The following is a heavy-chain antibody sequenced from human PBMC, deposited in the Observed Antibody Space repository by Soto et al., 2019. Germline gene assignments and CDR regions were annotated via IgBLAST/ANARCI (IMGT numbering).Heavy chain of an antibody. V-gene: IGHV1-69*01. J-gene: IGHJ6*02. Sequence: QVQLVQSGAEVKKPGSSVKVSCKASGGTFSSYAISWVRQAPGQGLEWMGGIIPIFGTANYAQKFQGRVTITADESTSTAYMELSSLRSEDAAVYYCARRSRRSMDTDYYGMDVWGQGTTVTVSS. CDR3: ARRSRRSMDTDYYGMDV. CDR1: GGTFSSYA. CDR2: IIPIFGTA.